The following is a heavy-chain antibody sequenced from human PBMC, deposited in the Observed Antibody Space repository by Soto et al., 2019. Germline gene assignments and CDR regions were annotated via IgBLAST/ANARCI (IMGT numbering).Heavy chain of an antibody. D-gene: IGHD3-10*01. V-gene: IGHV2-5*01. J-gene: IGHJ5*02. CDR2: IYWNDDK. Sequence: SGPTLVNPTQTLTLTCTFSGFSLSTSGVGVGWIRQPPGKALEWLALIYWNDDKRYSPSLKSRLTITKDTSKNQVVLTMTNMDPVDTATYYCAHRHPAHYGSGSYVWFDPWGQGTLVTVSS. CDR3: AHRHPAHYGSGSYVWFDP. CDR1: GFSLSTSGVG.